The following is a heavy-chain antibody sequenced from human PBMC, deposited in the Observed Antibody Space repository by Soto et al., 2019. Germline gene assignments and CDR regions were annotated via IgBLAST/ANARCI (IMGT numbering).Heavy chain of an antibody. CDR3: ATVHNTSRSFGY. J-gene: IGHJ4*02. CDR1: GFTFNIYA. D-gene: IGHD1-20*01. Sequence: GGSLRLSCAASGFTFNIYAMTWVRQAPGKGLEWVSTTGATGRTTYYSDAVKGRFTVSRDNSKNTLDLQMSNLRAEDTAVYYCATVHNTSRSFGYWGQGTLVTVSS. CDR2: TGATGRTT. V-gene: IGHV3-23*01.